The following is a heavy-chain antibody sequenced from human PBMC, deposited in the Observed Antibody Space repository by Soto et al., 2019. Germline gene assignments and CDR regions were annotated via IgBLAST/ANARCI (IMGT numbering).Heavy chain of an antibody. CDR3: ARDESKGGSGSYGWFDP. Sequence: EVQLVESGGGLVQPGGSLRLSCAASGFTFSSYWMHWVRQAPGKGLVWVSRINSDGSSTSYADSVKGRFTISRDNAKNTLYLQMNSLRAEDTAVYYCARDESKGGSGSYGWFDPWGQGTLVTVSS. CDR2: INSDGSST. V-gene: IGHV3-74*01. CDR1: GFTFSSYW. D-gene: IGHD3-10*01. J-gene: IGHJ5*02.